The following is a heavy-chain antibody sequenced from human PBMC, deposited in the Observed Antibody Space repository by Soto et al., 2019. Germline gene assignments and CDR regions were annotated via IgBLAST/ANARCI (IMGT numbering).Heavy chain of an antibody. CDR2: IRSKAYGGTT. D-gene: IGHD3-10*01. V-gene: IGHV3-49*03. Sequence: PGGSLRLSCTASGFTFGDYAMSWFRQAPGKGLEWVGFIRSKAYGGTTEYAASVKGRFTISRDDSKSIAYLQMNSLKTEDTAVYYCTRDVSTMVRGVQELSYYFDYWGQGTLVTVSS. J-gene: IGHJ4*02. CDR1: GFTFGDYA. CDR3: TRDVSTMVRGVQELSYYFDY.